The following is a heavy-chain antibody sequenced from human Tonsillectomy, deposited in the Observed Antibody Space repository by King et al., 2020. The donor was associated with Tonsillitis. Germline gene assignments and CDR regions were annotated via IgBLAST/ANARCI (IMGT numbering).Heavy chain of an antibody. Sequence: MSWVRQAPGKGLEVVGRIKSKTDGGTTDYAAPVKGRFTIARDDSQNTLYLQMNSRKTEDPAVYYCPPGGYGDYYDAFVLWVQGTMVTVSS. V-gene: IGHV3-15*01. D-gene: IGHD4-17*01. CDR2: IKSKTDGGTT. J-gene: IGHJ3*01. CDR3: PPGGYGDYYDAFVL.